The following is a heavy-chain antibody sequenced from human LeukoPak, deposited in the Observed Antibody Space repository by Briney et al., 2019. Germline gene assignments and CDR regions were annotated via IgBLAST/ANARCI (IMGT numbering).Heavy chain of an antibody. CDR3: AEAGSTGYRYYFDC. D-gene: IGHD3-22*01. V-gene: IGHV3-23*01. CDR2: TSGSGAFT. CDR1: GFAFGNYA. Sequence: GGSLRLSCAAAGFAFGNYAMAWLRQAPGKGLEWVSATSGSGAFTYYADSVKGRFTFSRDNSKNTVYLQMNSLRAEDTAVYYCAEAGSTGYRYYFDCCGQGTLVTVSS. J-gene: IGHJ4*02.